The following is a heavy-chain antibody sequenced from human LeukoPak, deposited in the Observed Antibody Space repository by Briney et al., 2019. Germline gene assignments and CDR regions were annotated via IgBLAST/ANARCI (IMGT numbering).Heavy chain of an antibody. D-gene: IGHD6-13*01. J-gene: IGHJ1*01. CDR2: IIPILGIA. Sequence: ASVKVSCKASGGTFSSYAISWVRQAPGQGLEWMGRIIPILGIANYAQKFQGRVTITADKSTSTAYMELSSLRSEDTAVYYCARAGYSSSWPEYFQHWGQGTLVTVSS. CDR1: GGTFSSYA. CDR3: ARAGYSSSWPEYFQH. V-gene: IGHV1-69*04.